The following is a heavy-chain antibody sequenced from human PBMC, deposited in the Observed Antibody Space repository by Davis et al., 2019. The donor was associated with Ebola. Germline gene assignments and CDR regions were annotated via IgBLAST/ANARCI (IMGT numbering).Heavy chain of an antibody. V-gene: IGHV1-46*03. CDR1: GYTFTNYY. Sequence: AASVKVSCKASGYTFTNYYMHWVRQPPGQGLEWMGMINPNDGRTIYAQKFQGRVTVTRDTSTNTVYMDLSSLRYEDTALYYCTTPGGQDSGYDVFDIWGQGTMVTVSS. J-gene: IGHJ3*02. CDR3: TTPGGQDSGYDVFDI. D-gene: IGHD5-12*01. CDR2: INPNDGRT.